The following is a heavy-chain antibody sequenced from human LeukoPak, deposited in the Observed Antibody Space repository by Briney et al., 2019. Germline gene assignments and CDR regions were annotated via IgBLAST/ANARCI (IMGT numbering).Heavy chain of an antibody. CDR2: ISAYTGDR. J-gene: IGHJ6*02. CDR1: GYSFTSYG. CDR3: ARDGVRNTSSENYGMDV. Sequence: AASVKLSCKASGYSFTSYGFSWVRRSPGQPLEWRGWISAYTGDRKNAQKVQGRVTMTTDTSTSTAYMELRSLRSDDTAVYYCARDGVRNTSSENYGMDVWGQGTTVTVSS. D-gene: IGHD3-10*01. V-gene: IGHV1-18*01.